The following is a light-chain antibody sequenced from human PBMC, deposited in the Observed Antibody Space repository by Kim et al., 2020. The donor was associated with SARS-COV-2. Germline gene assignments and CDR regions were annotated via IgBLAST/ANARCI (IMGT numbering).Light chain of an antibody. J-gene: IGKJ1*01. CDR2: AAS. CDR3: QQYDVYPRT. Sequence: ASVGDRVIISCRASQGIANNLVLFQQKPGKAPKSLIYAASSLESGVPSRFSGSGSGTEFTLTISSLQPEDYATYYCQQYDVYPRTFGQGTKVDIK. V-gene: IGKV1-16*01. CDR1: QGIANN.